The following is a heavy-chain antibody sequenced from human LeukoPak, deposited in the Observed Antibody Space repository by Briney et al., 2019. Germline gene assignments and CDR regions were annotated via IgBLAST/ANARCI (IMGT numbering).Heavy chain of an antibody. J-gene: IGHJ4*02. CDR3: ARMGLNPLGYPTYFDY. V-gene: IGHV4-4*07. Sequence: SETLSLTCAVSGGSISSYYWSWIRQPAGKGLEWIGRIYTSGSTNYNPSLKSRVTMSVDTSKNQFSLKLSSVTAADTAVYYCARMGLNPLGYPTYFDYWGQGTLVTVSS. D-gene: IGHD3-16*02. CDR2: IYTSGST. CDR1: GGSISSYY.